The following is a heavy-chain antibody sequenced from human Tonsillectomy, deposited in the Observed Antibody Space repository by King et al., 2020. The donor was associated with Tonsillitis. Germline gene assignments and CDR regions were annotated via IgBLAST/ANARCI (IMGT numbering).Heavy chain of an antibody. Sequence: VQLVESGAEVKKPGSSVKVSCKASGGTFSSYAISWVRQAPGQGLEWMGGIIPIFGTANYAQKFQGRVTITADKSTSTAYMELSSLRSEDTAVYYCAREQVKSRYCGGDCYSGVYWGQGTLVTVSS. CDR1: GGTFSSYA. CDR2: IIPIFGTA. J-gene: IGHJ4*02. CDR3: AREQVKSRYCGGDCYSGVY. V-gene: IGHV1-69*06. D-gene: IGHD2-21*02.